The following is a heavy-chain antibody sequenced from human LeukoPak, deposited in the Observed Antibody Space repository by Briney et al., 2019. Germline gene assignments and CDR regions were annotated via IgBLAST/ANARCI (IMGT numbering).Heavy chain of an antibody. Sequence: GRSLRLSCAASGFTFSSYGMHWVRQAPGKGLEWVAVISYDGSNKYYADSVKGRFTISRDNSKNTPYLQMNSLKTEDTAVYYCTTDRGGAFDIWGQGTMVTVSS. D-gene: IGHD3-10*01. CDR3: TTDRGGAFDI. V-gene: IGHV3-30*03. CDR2: ISYDGSNK. CDR1: GFTFSSYG. J-gene: IGHJ3*02.